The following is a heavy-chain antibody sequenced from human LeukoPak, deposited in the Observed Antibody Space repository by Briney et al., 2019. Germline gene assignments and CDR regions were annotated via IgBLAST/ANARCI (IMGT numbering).Heavy chain of an antibody. CDR3: AKVEPQFSSSWCGDY. Sequence: GGSLRLSCAASAFTFSNYALSWVRQAPGKGLEWVSAISGSGYSTYYADSVKGRFTISRDNSKNTLYLQMNSLRAEDTAVYYCAKVEPQFSSSWCGDYWGQGTLVTVSS. V-gene: IGHV3-23*01. J-gene: IGHJ4*02. CDR2: ISGSGYST. CDR1: AFTFSNYA. D-gene: IGHD6-13*01.